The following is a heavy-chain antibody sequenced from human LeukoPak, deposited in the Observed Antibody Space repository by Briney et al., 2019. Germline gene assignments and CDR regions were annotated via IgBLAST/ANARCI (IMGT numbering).Heavy chain of an antibody. D-gene: IGHD3-22*01. CDR1: GGSISSSSFY. CDR3: ARRRRYYYDSSGYRTLDY. CDR2: INHSGST. J-gene: IGHJ4*02. V-gene: IGHV4-39*07. Sequence: PSETLSLTCTVSGGSISSSSFYWSWIRQPPGKGLEWIGEINHSGSTNYNPSLKSRVTISVDTSKNQFSLKLSSVTAADTAVYYCARRRRYYYDSSGYRTLDYWGQGTLVTVSS.